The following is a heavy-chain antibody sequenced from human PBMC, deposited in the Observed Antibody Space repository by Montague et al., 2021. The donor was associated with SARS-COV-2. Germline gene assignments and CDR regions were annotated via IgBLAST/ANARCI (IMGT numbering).Heavy chain of an antibody. J-gene: IGHJ4*02. CDR3: ARGGLGNRGFDY. V-gene: IGHV4-4*02. D-gene: IGHD3/OR15-3a*01. Sequence: SETLSLTCVVSDVSLSSSTWWSWVCQSPGKGLEWVGETYLSGFTQYNPSVKSRVTISLDDSRSQFPLRLTSVTAADTAVYFCARGGLGNRGFDYWGQGALVTVSS. CDR2: TYLSGFT. CDR1: DVSLSSSTW.